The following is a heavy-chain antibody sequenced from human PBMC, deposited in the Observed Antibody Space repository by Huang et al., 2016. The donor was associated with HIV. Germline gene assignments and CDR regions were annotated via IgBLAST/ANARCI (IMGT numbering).Heavy chain of an antibody. CDR2: IYYSGTT. V-gene: IGHV4-39*01. D-gene: IGHD3-10*01. CDR1: GGPIRRDNSY. CDR3: ARLPGSITMIRGVITDPY. Sequence: QLQLQESGPGLVKPSETLSLTCTVSGGPIRRDNSYWGWIRKPPGKGLEGIGSIYYSGTTDYTPCLNGLVTITVDTSKNQFSLKMRSVTAADTAVYYCARLPGSITMIRGVITDPYWGQGTLVTVSS. J-gene: IGHJ4*02.